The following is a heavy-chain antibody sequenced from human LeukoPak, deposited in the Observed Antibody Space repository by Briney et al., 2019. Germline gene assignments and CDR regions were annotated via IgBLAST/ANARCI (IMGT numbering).Heavy chain of an antibody. CDR1: GFTFSSYA. D-gene: IGHD2-15*01. V-gene: IGHV3-23*01. CDR3: AKNGDRGAYCSGGTCYPYYYYYMDV. J-gene: IGHJ6*03. Sequence: GGSLRLSCAASGFTFSSYAMSWVRQAPGKGLEWVSAISGSGGSTYSADSVKGRFTISRDNSRNTLYLQMNSLRAEDTAIYYCAKNGDRGAYCSGGTCYPYYYYYMDVWGKGTTVTISS. CDR2: ISGSGGST.